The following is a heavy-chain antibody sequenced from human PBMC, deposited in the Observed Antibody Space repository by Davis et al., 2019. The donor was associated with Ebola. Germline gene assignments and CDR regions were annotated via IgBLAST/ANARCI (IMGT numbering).Heavy chain of an antibody. D-gene: IGHD2-15*01. CDR3: ARGPTVVVAAATADAFDV. CDR2: IYPGDSDT. J-gene: IGHJ3*01. CDR1: GYSFVDYW. Sequence: KVSCKGSGYSFVDYWIGWVRQMPGQRPEWMGIIYPGDSDTRYSPSFQGQVTISADTSTTTAYLQWSSLKVSDSAIYYCARGPTVVVAAATADAFDVWGQGTMVAVSS. V-gene: IGHV5-51*01.